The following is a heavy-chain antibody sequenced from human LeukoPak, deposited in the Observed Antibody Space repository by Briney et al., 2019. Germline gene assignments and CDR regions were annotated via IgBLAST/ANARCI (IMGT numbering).Heavy chain of an antibody. Sequence: GGSLRLSCAASGFTFSSYAMSWVRQAPGKGLEWVSAISGSGGSTYYADSVKGRFTISRGNSKNTLYLQMNSLRAEDTAVYYCAKTVVPAASLYYYHYYGMDVWGQGTTVTVSS. CDR1: GFTFSSYA. J-gene: IGHJ6*02. CDR3: AKTVVPAASLYYYHYYGMDV. D-gene: IGHD2-2*01. CDR2: ISGSGGST. V-gene: IGHV3-23*01.